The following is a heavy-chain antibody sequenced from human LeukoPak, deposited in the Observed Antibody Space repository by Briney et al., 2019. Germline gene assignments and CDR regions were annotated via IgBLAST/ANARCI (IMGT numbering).Heavy chain of an antibody. CDR2: IKYDGSEE. Sequence: GGSLRLSCAASGFTFKDYWMSWVRQAPGRGLEWVANIKYDGSEEYYVGSVKGRFTISRDNAKNSLFLHMNSLRAEDTAVYYCARVGYCIGGSYYSAMAFIVWGQGTLVTVSS. CDR3: ARVGYCIGGSYYSAMAFIV. D-gene: IGHD2-15*01. J-gene: IGHJ4*02. V-gene: IGHV3-7*05. CDR1: GFTFKDYW.